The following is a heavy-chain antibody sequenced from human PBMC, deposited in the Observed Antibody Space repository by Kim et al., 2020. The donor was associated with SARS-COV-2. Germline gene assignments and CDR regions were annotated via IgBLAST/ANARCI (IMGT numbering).Heavy chain of an antibody. D-gene: IGHD1-7*01. J-gene: IGHJ5*01. V-gene: IGHV3-48*02. CDR3: ARRAVTGTNYWFDS. CDR2: ITISSRTI. Sequence: GGSLRLSCAASGFTLSGYDMTWVRQAPGKGPEWVSHITISSRTIYYVDSVKGRFTISRDNAQNSLFLQMNRLRDEDTAVYYCARRAVTGTNYWFDSWGQGTLVTVSS. CDR1: GFTLSGYD.